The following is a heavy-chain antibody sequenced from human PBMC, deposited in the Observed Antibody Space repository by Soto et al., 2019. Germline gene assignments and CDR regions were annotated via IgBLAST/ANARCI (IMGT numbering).Heavy chain of an antibody. CDR3: ARLDGLRFLEWFRGMDV. J-gene: IGHJ6*02. CDR2: ISSSSSTI. V-gene: IGHV3-48*02. D-gene: IGHD3-3*01. Sequence: PGGSLRLSCAASGFTFSSYSMNWFRQAPGKGLEWVSYISSSSSTIYYADSVKGRFTISRDNAKNSLYLQMNSLRDEDTAVYYCARLDGLRFLEWFRGMDVWGQGTTVTVSS. CDR1: GFTFSSYS.